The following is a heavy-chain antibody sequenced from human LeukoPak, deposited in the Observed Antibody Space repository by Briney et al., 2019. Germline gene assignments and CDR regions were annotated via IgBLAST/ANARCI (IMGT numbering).Heavy chain of an antibody. D-gene: IGHD3-22*01. CDR2: IIPILGIA. V-gene: IGHV1-69*04. Sequence: GASVKVSCKASRGTFCSYTIIWVRQAPGQGLEWMGRIIPILGIANYAQKFQGRVTITADKSTSTAYMELSSLRSEDTAVYYCARDGSGYYDSSGNLFDYWGQGTLVTVSS. CDR1: RGTFCSYT. J-gene: IGHJ4*02. CDR3: ARDGSGYYDSSGNLFDY.